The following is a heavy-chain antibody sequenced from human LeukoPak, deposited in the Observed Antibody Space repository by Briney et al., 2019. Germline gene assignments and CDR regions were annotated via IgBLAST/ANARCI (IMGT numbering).Heavy chain of an antibody. V-gene: IGHV1-8*03. D-gene: IGHD2-15*01. J-gene: IGHJ3*02. Sequence: GASVKLSCTAAVYTVTSYDINWVRQATGHGREWMGWMNPNSGNTGYAQKSQGRVTITRNTSISTAYMELSSLRSEDTAVYYCATIVADLGLNDVCDIWGQGTMVTVSS. CDR3: ATIVADLGLNDVCDI. CDR2: MNPNSGNT. CDR1: VYTVTSYD.